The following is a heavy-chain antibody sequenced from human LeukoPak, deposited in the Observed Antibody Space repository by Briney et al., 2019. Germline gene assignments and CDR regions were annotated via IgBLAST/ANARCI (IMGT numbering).Heavy chain of an antibody. J-gene: IGHJ6*04. CDR2: IYYSGST. D-gene: IGHD2-15*01. Sequence: SQTLSLTCTVSGGSISSGGYYWSWIRQHPGKGLEWIGYIYYSGSTYYNPSLKSRVTISVDTSKNQFSLELSSVTAADTAVYYCASAVVVVAATQYYYYGMDVWGKGTTVTVSS. V-gene: IGHV4-31*03. CDR3: ASAVVVVAATQYYYYGMDV. CDR1: GGSISSGGYY.